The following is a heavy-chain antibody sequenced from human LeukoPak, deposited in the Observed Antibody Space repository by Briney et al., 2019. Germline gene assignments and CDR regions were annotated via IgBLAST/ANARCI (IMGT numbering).Heavy chain of an antibody. CDR3: SSGYNWNY. J-gene: IGHJ6*03. D-gene: IGHD1-20*01. V-gene: IGHV4-61*02. CDR1: GASINSGTYY. CDR2: IYSSGST. Sequence: SQTLSLTCTVSGASINSGTYYWTWIRQPAGKGLEWIGRIYSSGSTDYNPSLKSRVTVSVDTSKNQFSLKLSSVTAANTALNYCSSGYNWNY.